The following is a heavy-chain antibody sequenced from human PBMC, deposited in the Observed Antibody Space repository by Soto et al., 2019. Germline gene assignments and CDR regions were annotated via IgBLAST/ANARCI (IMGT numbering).Heavy chain of an antibody. J-gene: IGHJ2*01. CDR1: GFTFSSYG. D-gene: IGHD3-22*01. CDR3: AKDSEYYYDSSGYRYFDL. V-gene: IGHV3-30*18. Sequence: QVQLVESGGGVVQPGRSLRLSCAASGFTFSSYGMHWVRQAPGKGLEWVAVISYDGSNKYYADSVKGRFTISRDNSKNTLYLQMNSLRAEDTAVYYCAKDSEYYYDSSGYRYFDLWGRGTLVTVSS. CDR2: ISYDGSNK.